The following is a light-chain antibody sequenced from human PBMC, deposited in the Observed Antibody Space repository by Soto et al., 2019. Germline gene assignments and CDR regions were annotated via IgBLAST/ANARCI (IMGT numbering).Light chain of an antibody. CDR1: SSNIGSNT. Sequence: PVLTQPPSTSGTPGQRVTISCSGSSSNIGSNTVNWYQQLPGTAPKLLIYRNNQRPSGVPDRFSGSKSGTSASLAISGLQSEDEADYYCAAWDGSLKGYVFGTGTKLTVL. V-gene: IGLV1-44*01. CDR2: RNN. CDR3: AAWDGSLKGYV. J-gene: IGLJ1*01.